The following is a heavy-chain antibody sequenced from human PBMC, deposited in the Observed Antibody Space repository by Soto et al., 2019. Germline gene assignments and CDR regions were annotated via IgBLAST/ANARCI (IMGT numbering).Heavy chain of an antibody. Sequence: PETLSLTCTVSGHSITSNSYFWAWIRQHPGKGLEWIGSIYYSGTTYHNPSLKSRVTISVDRSNNQFSLKLTSVTVSDTAVYYCARHFSVDHFDYWGQGALVTVSS. CDR1: GHSITSNSYF. D-gene: IGHD3-9*01. CDR2: IYYSGTT. V-gene: IGHV4-39*01. J-gene: IGHJ4*02. CDR3: ARHFSVDHFDY.